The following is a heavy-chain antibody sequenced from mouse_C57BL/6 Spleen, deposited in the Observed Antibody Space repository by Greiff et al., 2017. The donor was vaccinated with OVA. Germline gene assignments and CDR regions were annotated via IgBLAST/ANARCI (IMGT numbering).Heavy chain of an antibody. CDR3: AKYYYGSISLRSIDY. CDR1: GYTFTSYW. J-gene: IGHJ4*01. Sequence: QVQLQQPGAELVKPGASVKLSCKASGYTFTSYWMHWVKQRPGRGLEWIGRIDPNSGGTKYNEKFKSKATLTVDKPSSTAYMQLSSLTSEDSAVYYCAKYYYGSISLRSIDYWGKGTSVTVSS. D-gene: IGHD1-1*01. CDR2: IDPNSGGT. V-gene: IGHV1-72*01.